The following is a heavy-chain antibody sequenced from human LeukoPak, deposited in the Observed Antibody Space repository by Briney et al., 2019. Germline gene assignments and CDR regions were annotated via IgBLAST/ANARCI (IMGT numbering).Heavy chain of an antibody. D-gene: IGHD2-15*01. CDR2: IYDSGTT. CDR1: GGSISNIDYY. J-gene: IGHJ4*02. Sequence: PSETLSLTCTVSGGSISNIDYYWNWIRQHPGKGLEWIGYIYDSGTTYYNPSLQSRVTISVDTSENQFSLKLGSVTAADTAVYYCARAFCSGGSCLLYYFDYWGQGILVTVSS. CDR3: ARAFCSGGSCLLYYFDY. V-gene: IGHV4-31*03.